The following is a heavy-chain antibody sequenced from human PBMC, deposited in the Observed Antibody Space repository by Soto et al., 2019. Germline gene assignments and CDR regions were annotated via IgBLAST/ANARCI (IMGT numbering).Heavy chain of an antibody. CDR1: GFKFSDYW. J-gene: IGHJ4*02. D-gene: IGHD3-16*02. CDR2: IKHDTSEA. Sequence: LRLSCAASGFKFSDYWMSWVRQAPGKGLEWVGNIKHDTSEAHYADSVKGRFTITRDNIKNFLFLQMNGLRSDDTASYYCARDVLLFSGPYRPSRFDYWGLGTLVTVSS. V-gene: IGHV3-7*03. CDR3: ARDVLLFSGPYRPSRFDY.